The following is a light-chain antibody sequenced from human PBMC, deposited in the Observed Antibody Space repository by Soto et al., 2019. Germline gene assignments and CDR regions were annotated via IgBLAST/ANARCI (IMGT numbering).Light chain of an antibody. CDR3: QRYCDSLSIT. CDR1: HSVSGN. CDR2: GTY. J-gene: IGKJ5*01. V-gene: IGKV3-20*01. Sequence: LCCWARHSVSGNLARYPQKPGQAPRLLISGTYTRATGIPDRFSGRGSGTDFSLTIRRLEPGDCAVYYCQRYCDSLSITCGKGTRRAIK.